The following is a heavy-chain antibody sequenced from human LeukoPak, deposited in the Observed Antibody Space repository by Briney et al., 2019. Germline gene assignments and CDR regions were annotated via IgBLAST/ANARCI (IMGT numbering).Heavy chain of an antibody. J-gene: IGHJ4*02. V-gene: IGHV4-34*01. CDR1: GGSFSGYY. Sequence: SETLSLTCAVYGGSFSGYYWSWIRQPPGKGLEWIGEINHSGSTNYNPSLKSRVTISVGTSKNQFSLKLSSVTAADTAVYYCASGDSAYYFDYWGQGTLVTVSS. D-gene: IGHD4-17*01. CDR2: INHSGST. CDR3: ASGDSAYYFDY.